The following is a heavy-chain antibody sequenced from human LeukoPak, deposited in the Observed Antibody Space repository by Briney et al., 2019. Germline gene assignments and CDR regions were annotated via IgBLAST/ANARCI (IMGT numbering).Heavy chain of an antibody. CDR1: GFTFSDYY. CDR3: AKDLLGQWPTVFDY. Sequence: GGSLRLSCAASGFTFSDYYMSWIRQAPGKGLEWVSYISSSGSTIYYADSVKGRFTISRDNAKNSLYLQMNSLRAEDTAVYYCAKDLLGQWPTVFDYWGQGTLVTVSP. CDR2: ISSSGSTI. D-gene: IGHD6-19*01. V-gene: IGHV3-11*04. J-gene: IGHJ4*02.